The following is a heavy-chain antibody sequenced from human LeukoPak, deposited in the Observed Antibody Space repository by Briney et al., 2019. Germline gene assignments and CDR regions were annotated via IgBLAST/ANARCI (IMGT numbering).Heavy chain of an antibody. Sequence: PGGSLRLSCAASGFTFSSYWMSWVRQAPGKGLEWVANIKQDGSEKYYVDSVKGRFTISRDNAKNSLYLQMNSLRAEDTAVYYCTTDERITIFGVVIRRVDYWGQGTLVTVSS. V-gene: IGHV3-7*01. D-gene: IGHD3-3*01. J-gene: IGHJ4*02. CDR2: IKQDGSEK. CDR3: TTDERITIFGVVIRRVDY. CDR1: GFTFSSYW.